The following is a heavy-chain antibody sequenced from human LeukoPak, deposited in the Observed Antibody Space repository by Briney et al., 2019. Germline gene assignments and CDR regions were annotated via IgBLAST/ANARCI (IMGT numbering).Heavy chain of an antibody. CDR3: AGDLYESSAYSDY. CDR1: GYTFTGYY. CDR2: INPNSGGT. J-gene: IGHJ4*02. Sequence: ASVKVSCKASGYTFTGYYMHWVRQAPGQGLEWMGWINPNSGGTNYAQKFQGRVTMTRDTSISTAYMELSRLRSDDTAVYYCAGDLYESSAYSDYWGQGTLVTVSS. D-gene: IGHD3-22*01. V-gene: IGHV1-2*02.